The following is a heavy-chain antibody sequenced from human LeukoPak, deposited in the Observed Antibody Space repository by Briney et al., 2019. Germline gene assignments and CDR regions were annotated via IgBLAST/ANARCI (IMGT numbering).Heavy chain of an antibody. CDR2: IYNSGST. CDR1: GGSFSGSN. Sequence: SETLSLTCAVYGGSFSGSNWSWIRQPPGKGLEWIGEIYNSGSTIYNPSLKSRVTISVDESKNQFSRNLISVTAADTAVYYCVRAYDYWGQGTLVTVSS. V-gene: IGHV4-34*01. CDR3: VRAYDY. J-gene: IGHJ4*02.